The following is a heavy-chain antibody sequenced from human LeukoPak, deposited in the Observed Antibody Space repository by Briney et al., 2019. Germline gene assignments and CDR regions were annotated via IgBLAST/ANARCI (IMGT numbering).Heavy chain of an antibody. CDR3: VRGNDYGGPHY. CDR2: IDRDGSRI. CDR1: GFTFSSYW. J-gene: IGHJ4*02. V-gene: IGHV3-74*01. D-gene: IGHD4-23*01. Sequence: GGSLRLSCAVSGFTFSSYWMHWVRQAPGKGLVWVSRIDRDGSRINYADSVKGRFTISRDNGKNTLFLQMNSLGAEDAAVYYCVRGNDYGGPHYWGQGTLVTVSS.